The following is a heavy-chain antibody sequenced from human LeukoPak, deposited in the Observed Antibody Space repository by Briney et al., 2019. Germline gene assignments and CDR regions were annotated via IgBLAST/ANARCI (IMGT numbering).Heavy chain of an antibody. D-gene: IGHD6-13*01. Sequence: ASVKVSCKASGYTFTSYYMHWVRQAPGQGLEWMGIINPSGGSTSYAQKFQGRVTMTRDTSTSTVYMELSSLRSEDTAVYYCARDLAAAEDYYYYYGMDVWGQGTTVTVSS. CDR2: INPSGGST. J-gene: IGHJ6*02. CDR1: GYTFTSYY. V-gene: IGHV1-46*01. CDR3: ARDLAAAEDYYYYYGMDV.